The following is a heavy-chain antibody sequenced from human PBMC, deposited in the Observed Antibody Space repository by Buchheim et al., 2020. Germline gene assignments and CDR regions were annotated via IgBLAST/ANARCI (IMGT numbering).Heavy chain of an antibody. J-gene: IGHJ4*02. CDR2: INPSVVST. Sequence: QVQLVQSGAEVTKPGASVKISCKASGYTFTSYYLHWVRQAPGQGLEWMGVINPSVVSTRYAQEFQGRVTMTRATSTRPVYMYLSSLRSEDTAIYYCARDFYGSGNCYFDYWGQGTL. V-gene: IGHV1-46*03. D-gene: IGHD3-10*01. CDR3: ARDFYGSGNCYFDY. CDR1: GYTFTSYY.